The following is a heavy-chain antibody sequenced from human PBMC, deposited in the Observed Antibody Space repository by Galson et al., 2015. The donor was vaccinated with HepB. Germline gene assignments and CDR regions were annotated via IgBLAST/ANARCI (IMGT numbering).Heavy chain of an antibody. CDR1: GFTFSSYA. CDR2: ISYDGSNK. V-gene: IGHV3-30*04. CDR3: ARDGGYSSGWYACELDY. Sequence: SLRLSCAASGFTFSSYAMHWVRQAPGKGLEWVAVISYDGSNKYYADSVKGRFTISRDNSKNTLYLQMNSLRAEDTAVYYCARDGGYSSGWYACELDYWGQGTLVTVSS. D-gene: IGHD6-19*01. J-gene: IGHJ4*02.